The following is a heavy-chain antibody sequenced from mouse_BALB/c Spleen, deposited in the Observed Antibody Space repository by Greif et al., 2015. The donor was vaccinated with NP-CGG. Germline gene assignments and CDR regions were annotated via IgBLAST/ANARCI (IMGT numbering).Heavy chain of an antibody. CDR3: ARMGYYSSSSSFDY. CDR1: GFSLSTSGMG. V-gene: IGHV8-8*01. CDR2: IWWDDDK. Sequence: QVTLKECGPGILQPSQTLSPTCSFSGFSLSTSGMGVGWIRQPSGKGLEWLAHIWWDDDKRYNPALKSRLTISKDTSSNQVFLKIASVDTADTATYYCARMGYYSSSSSFDYWGQGTTLTVSS. D-gene: IGHD1-1*01. J-gene: IGHJ2*01.